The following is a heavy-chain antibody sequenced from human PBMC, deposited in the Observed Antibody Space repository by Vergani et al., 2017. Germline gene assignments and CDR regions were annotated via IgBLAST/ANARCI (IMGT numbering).Heavy chain of an antibody. J-gene: IGHJ4*02. CDR1: GGSISSGGYS. CDR2: IYHSGST. V-gene: IGHV4-30-2*01. CDR3: ASQEYSSSSAFDY. D-gene: IGHD6-6*01. Sequence: QLQLQESGSGLVKPSQTLSLTCAVSGGSISSGGYSWSWIRQPPGKGLEWIGYIYHSGSTYYNPSLKSRVTISVDRSKNQFSLKRSSVTAADTAVSYCASQEYSSSSAFDYWGQGTLVTVSS.